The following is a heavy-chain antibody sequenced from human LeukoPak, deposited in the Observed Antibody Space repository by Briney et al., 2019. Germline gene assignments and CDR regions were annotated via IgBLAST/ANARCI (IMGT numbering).Heavy chain of an antibody. Sequence: PSETLSLTCNVSGGSISGYHWSWLRQPPWKGLEWLGYIYYSGSSNYNPSLKSRVTISADTSKNQFSLRLSSVTAADTAVYYCAREWGMVTTPYQYYYMDVWGKGTTVTVSS. D-gene: IGHD2-8*02. J-gene: IGHJ6*03. CDR2: IYYSGSS. CDR3: AREWGMVTTPYQYYYMDV. V-gene: IGHV4-59*12. CDR1: GGSISGYH.